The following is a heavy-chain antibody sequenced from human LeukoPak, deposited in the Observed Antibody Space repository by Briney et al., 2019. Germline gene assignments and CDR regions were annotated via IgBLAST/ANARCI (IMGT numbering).Heavy chain of an antibody. Sequence: SVTDSVQATVYTFTKYGSHEVGQAPCQGGEGMGLISAYPCYTNYAQKLQGRVNMITDTSTSQAYMELRSLKSDEKAVYYCRRLREGMIVVIFDYWGQGTLVTVSS. V-gene: IGHV1-18*01. CDR3: RRLREGMIVVIFDY. CDR1: VYTFTKYG. CDR2: ISAYPCYT. D-gene: IGHD3-22*01. J-gene: IGHJ4*02.